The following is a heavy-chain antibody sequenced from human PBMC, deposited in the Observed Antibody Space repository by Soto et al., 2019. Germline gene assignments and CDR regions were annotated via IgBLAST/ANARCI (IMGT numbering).Heavy chain of an antibody. CDR2: SRPDTDDR. V-gene: IGHV3-7*04. J-gene: IGHJ4*02. CDR3: AREDGTFDY. D-gene: IGHD1-26*01. Sequence: PGGSLRLSCTVSGFNFSRYWMNWVRQAPGKGLEWVASSRPDTDDRFHADSVRGRFSISRDNAKKSLFLQMNSLRVEDTAVYYCAREDGTFDYWGQGILVTVSS. CDR1: GFNFSRYW.